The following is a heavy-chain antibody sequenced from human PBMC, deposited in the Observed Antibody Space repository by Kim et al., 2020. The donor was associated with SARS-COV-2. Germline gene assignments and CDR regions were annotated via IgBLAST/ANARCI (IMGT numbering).Heavy chain of an antibody. D-gene: IGHD2-15*01. CDR3: TREPCSGGSCFGMDV. V-gene: IGHV3-30*03. J-gene: IGHJ6*02. CDR1: GFSLSTYG. Sequence: GGSLRLSCGASGFSLSTYGMHWVRQAPDRGLEWVAIISHDGNDKYYGDPVKGRFTMSRDNSKNTVYLQMSSLRAEDTAVYYCTREPCSGGSCFGMDVWGQGTTVTVSS. CDR2: ISHDGNDK.